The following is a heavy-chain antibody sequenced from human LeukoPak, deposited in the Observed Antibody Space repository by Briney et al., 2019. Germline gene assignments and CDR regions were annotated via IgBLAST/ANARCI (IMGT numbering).Heavy chain of an antibody. CDR3: AREAPDIVLMVYAIRGAGFDY. CDR2: ISSSSSYI. CDR1: GFTFSSYS. D-gene: IGHD2-8*01. J-gene: IGHJ4*02. V-gene: IGHV3-21*01. Sequence: PGGSLRLSCAASGFTFSSYSMNWVRQAPGKGLEWVSSISSSSSYIYYADSVKGRFTISRDNAKNSLYLQMNSLRAEDTAVYYCAREAPDIVLMVYAIRGAGFDYWGQGTLVTVSS.